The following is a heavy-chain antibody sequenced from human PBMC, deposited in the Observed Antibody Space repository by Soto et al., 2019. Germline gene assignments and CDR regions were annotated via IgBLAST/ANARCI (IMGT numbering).Heavy chain of an antibody. CDR3: ARLSITMVRGVTHYYYGMDV. CDR2: IYHSGST. Sequence: QVQLQESGPGLVKPSGTLSLTCAVSGGSISSSNWWSWVRQPPGKGLEWIGEIYHSGSTNYNPSLKMRYTISVDKSKNQFSLKLSSVTAADTAVYYCARLSITMVRGVTHYYYGMDVWGQGTTVTVSS. J-gene: IGHJ6*02. CDR1: GGSISSSNW. D-gene: IGHD3-10*01. V-gene: IGHV4-4*02.